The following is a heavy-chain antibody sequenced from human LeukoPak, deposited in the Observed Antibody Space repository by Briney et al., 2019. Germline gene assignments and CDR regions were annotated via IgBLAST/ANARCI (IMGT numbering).Heavy chain of an antibody. V-gene: IGHV3-48*03. CDR2: ISGSGSSV. Sequence: GGSLRLSCAASGFTFRSCEMNWVRRAPGKGLEWVSYISGSGSSVYYADSVKGRFTISRDNAKNSLYLEMNSLRAEDTAVYYCARDYYDSSGYYSLDYWGQGTLVTVSS. D-gene: IGHD3-22*01. CDR1: GFTFRSCE. CDR3: ARDYYDSSGYYSLDY. J-gene: IGHJ4*02.